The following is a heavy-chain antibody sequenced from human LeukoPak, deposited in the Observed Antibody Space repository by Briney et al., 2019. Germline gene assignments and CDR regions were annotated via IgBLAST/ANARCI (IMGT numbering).Heavy chain of an antibody. Sequence: GASVKVSCKASGYTFTGYYMHWVRQAPGQRLEWMGWINAGNGNTKYSQEFQGRVTITRDTSASTAYMELSSLRSEDMAVYYCARSSSGWYGGYYFDYWGQGTLVTVSS. CDR1: GYTFTGYY. V-gene: IGHV1-3*03. CDR2: INAGNGNT. J-gene: IGHJ4*02. D-gene: IGHD6-19*01. CDR3: ARSSSGWYGGYYFDY.